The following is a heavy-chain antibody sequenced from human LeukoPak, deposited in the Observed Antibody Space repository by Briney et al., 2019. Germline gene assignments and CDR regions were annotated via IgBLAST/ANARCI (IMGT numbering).Heavy chain of an antibody. J-gene: IGHJ4*02. V-gene: IGHV1-2*02. D-gene: IGHD3-9*01. CDR3: ARDLSDTIFFDY. CDR2: INPNSGGT. Sequence: ASVKVSCKASGYTFTGYYIHWVRQAPGQGLEWMGWINPNSGGTNYAQKFQGRVTMTRDTSISTAYMEMSRLRSDNTAVYYCARDLSDTIFFDYWGQGTLVTVSS. CDR1: GYTFTGYY.